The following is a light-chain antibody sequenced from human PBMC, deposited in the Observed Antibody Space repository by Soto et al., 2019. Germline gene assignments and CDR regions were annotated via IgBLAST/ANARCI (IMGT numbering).Light chain of an antibody. CDR1: QGVGRF. CDR3: QQRGGWPLT. CDR2: DAS. J-gene: IGKJ4*01. Sequence: EIVLTQSPATLSLSPGERAALSCRASQGVGRFLAWYQQKPGQAPRLLIYDASNRATGIPARFSGSGSVTDFTLAIDKLEPEDFAVYYCQQRGGWPLTFGGGTKVEIK. V-gene: IGKV3-11*01.